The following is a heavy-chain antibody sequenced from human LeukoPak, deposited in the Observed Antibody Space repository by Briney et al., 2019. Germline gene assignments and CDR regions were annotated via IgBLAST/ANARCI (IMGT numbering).Heavy chain of an antibody. Sequence: REASVKVSCKASGYTFTSYGISWVRQAPGQGLEWMGWISAYNGNTNYAQKLQGRVTMTTDTSTSTAYMELRSLRSDDTAVYYCAREFLLDSSDIFDPWGQGTLVTVSS. J-gene: IGHJ5*02. CDR1: GYTFTSYG. D-gene: IGHD6-19*01. CDR3: AREFLLDSSDIFDP. CDR2: ISAYNGNT. V-gene: IGHV1-18*04.